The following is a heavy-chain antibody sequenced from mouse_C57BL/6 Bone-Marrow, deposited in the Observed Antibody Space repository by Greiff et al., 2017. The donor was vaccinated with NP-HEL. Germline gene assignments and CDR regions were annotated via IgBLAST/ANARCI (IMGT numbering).Heavy chain of an antibody. Sequence: QVQLKQSGAELARPGASVKMSCKASGYTFTSYTMHWVKQRPGKGLEWIGYINPSSGYTKYNQKFKGKATLTADKSSSTAYMQLSSLTSEDAAVYYCARRGLADWGQGTLVTVTA. CDR3: ARRGLAD. V-gene: IGHV1-4*01. CDR2: INPSSGYT. CDR1: GYTFTSYT. J-gene: IGHJ3*01.